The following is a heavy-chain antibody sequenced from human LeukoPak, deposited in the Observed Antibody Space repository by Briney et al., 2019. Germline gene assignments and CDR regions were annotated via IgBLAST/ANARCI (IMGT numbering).Heavy chain of an antibody. J-gene: IGHJ5*02. CDR2: IYTSGST. CDR1: GGSISSGGYS. Sequence: SETLSLTCAVSGGSISSGGYSWSWIRQPAGKGLEWIGRIYTSGSTNYNPSLKSRVTMSVDTSKNQFSLKLSSVTAADTAVYYCARGYSSGWPGGKNWFDPWGQGTLVTVSS. D-gene: IGHD6-19*01. V-gene: IGHV4-61*02. CDR3: ARGYSSGWPGGKNWFDP.